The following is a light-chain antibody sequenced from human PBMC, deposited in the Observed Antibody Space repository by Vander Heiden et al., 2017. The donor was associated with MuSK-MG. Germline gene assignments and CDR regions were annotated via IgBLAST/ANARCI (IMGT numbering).Light chain of an antibody. CDR1: SSAVGGYNY. V-gene: IGLV2-14*01. CDR2: DVS. J-gene: IGLJ3*02. CDR3: SSYTSSSTLDWV. Sequence: QSALTQPASVSGSPGQSITISCTGTSSAVGGYNYVSWYQQHPAKAPKLMIYDVSNRPSGVANRFSGSKSGNTASLTISGLQAEDEADYYCSSYTSSSTLDWVFGGGTKLTVL.